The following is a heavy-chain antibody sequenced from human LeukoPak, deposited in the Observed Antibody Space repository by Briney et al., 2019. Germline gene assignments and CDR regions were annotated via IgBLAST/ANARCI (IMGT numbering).Heavy chain of an antibody. D-gene: IGHD6-13*01. Sequence: SETLSLTCAVYGGSFSGYYWSWIRQPPGKGLEWIGEINHSGSTNYNPSLKSRVTISVETSKNQFSLKLSSVTAADTAVYYCARGLYSSSWQYYFDYRGQGTLVTVSS. J-gene: IGHJ4*02. V-gene: IGHV4-34*01. CDR1: GGSFSGYY. CDR2: INHSGST. CDR3: ARGLYSSSWQYYFDY.